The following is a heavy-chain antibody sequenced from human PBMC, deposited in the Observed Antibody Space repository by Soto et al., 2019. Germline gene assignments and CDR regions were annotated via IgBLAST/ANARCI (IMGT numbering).Heavy chain of an antibody. V-gene: IGHV3-48*04. J-gene: IGHJ4*02. Sequence: PGGSLRLSCAASGFTFSSYSMNWVRQAPGKGLEWVSYISSRSSTIYYADSVKGRFTISRDNAKNSLYLQMNSLRAEDTAVYYCATGEYYYDSSGYYYCWGQGTLVTVSS. CDR2: ISSRSSTI. D-gene: IGHD3-22*01. CDR3: ATGEYYYDSSGYYYC. CDR1: GFTFSSYS.